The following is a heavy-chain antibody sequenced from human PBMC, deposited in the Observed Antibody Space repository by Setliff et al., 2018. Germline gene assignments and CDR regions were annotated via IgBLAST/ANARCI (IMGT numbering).Heavy chain of an antibody. CDR1: GGSISSHY. D-gene: IGHD6-13*01. V-gene: IGHV4-59*11. Sequence: PSETLSLTCTVSGGSISSHYWSWLRQPPGKGLEWVGYIYYSGSTNYNPSLKSRVTISVDTSKNQFSLKLSTVTAADTAVYYCARDERSSYFYCMDVWGQGTTVTVSS. CDR3: ARDERSSYFYCMDV. J-gene: IGHJ6*02. CDR2: IYYSGST.